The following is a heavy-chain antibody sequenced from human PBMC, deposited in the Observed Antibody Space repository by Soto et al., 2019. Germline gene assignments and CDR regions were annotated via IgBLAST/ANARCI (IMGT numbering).Heavy chain of an antibody. CDR1: GGSISGGGYY. D-gene: IGHD6-6*01. J-gene: IGHJ5*02. Sequence: SETLSLTCTVSGGSISGGGYYWSWIRQHPGKGLEWIGYIYYSGSTYYNPSLKSRVTISVDTSKNQFSLKLSSVTAADTAVYYCARGVAALGAWFDPWGQGTLVTVSS. V-gene: IGHV4-31*03. CDR2: IYYSGST. CDR3: ARGVAALGAWFDP.